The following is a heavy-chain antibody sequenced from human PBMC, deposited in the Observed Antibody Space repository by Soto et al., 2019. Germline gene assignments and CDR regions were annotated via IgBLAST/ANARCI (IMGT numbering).Heavy chain of an antibody. CDR3: ARDLLTSIAGNYYYYGMDV. D-gene: IGHD6-6*01. J-gene: IGHJ6*02. CDR2: IYYSGST. V-gene: IGHV4-31*03. CDR1: GYSISSGGYY. Sequence: SETLSLXCTVSGYSISSGGYYWSWIRQPPGKGLEWIGYIYYSGSTYYNSSLKSRVTISVDMSKNQFSLKLSSVTAADTAVYYCARDLLTSIAGNYYYYGMDVWGQGTTVTVSS.